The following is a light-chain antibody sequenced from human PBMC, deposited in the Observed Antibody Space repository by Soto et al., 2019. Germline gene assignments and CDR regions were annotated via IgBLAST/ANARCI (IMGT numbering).Light chain of an antibody. Sequence: QSVLTQPPSVSGAPGQRVTISCTGTSSNIGARYDVHWYQQLPGTAPKLLICGNNYRPSGVPDRFSGSRSDTSASLAITGLQAEDEADYYCQSYDTSLSGMLFGGGTKLTVL. J-gene: IGLJ2*01. CDR3: QSYDTSLSGML. V-gene: IGLV1-40*01. CDR1: SSNIGARYD. CDR2: GNN.